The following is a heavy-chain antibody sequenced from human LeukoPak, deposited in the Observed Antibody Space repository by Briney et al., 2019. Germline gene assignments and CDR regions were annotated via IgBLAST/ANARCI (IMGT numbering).Heavy chain of an antibody. V-gene: IGHV1-69*04. CDR3: ARSAQYYYDSSGYYDY. J-gene: IGHJ4*02. Sequence: EASVKVSCKASGGTFSSYAISWVRQAPGQELGWMGRIIPILGTANYAQKFQGRVTITADKSTSTAYMELSRLRSDDTAVYYCARSAQYYYDSSGYYDYWGQGTLVTVSS. CDR1: GGTFSSYA. CDR2: IIPILGTA. D-gene: IGHD3-22*01.